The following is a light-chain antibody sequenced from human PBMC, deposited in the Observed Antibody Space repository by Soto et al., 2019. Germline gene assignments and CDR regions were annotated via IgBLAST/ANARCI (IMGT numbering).Light chain of an antibody. Sequence: IVMAQSPPSLTVTPGEPASISCRSSQRLLHSNGNTFLDWYLQKPGQSPQLLIYLGSNRASGVPDRVSGSEAGTDFTLKISRVEAEDAGVYYCMQALETPYTFGQGTRLEIK. CDR3: MQALETPYT. J-gene: IGKJ5*01. V-gene: IGKV2-28*01. CDR2: LGS. CDR1: QRLLHSNGNTF.